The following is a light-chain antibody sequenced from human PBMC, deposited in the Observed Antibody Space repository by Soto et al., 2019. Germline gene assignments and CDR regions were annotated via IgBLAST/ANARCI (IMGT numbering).Light chain of an antibody. CDR2: AAS. CDR1: QSVVGIS. J-gene: IGKJ4*01. V-gene: IGKV3-20*01. Sequence: EIVLTQSPGTLSLSPGERATLSCRASQSVVGISVAWYQQKPGQAPKLLIYAASSMATGIPDRFSGSGSGTDFTLTISRLEPEDFAVYYCQQYRTSPLSFGGGTKVEVK. CDR3: QQYRTSPLS.